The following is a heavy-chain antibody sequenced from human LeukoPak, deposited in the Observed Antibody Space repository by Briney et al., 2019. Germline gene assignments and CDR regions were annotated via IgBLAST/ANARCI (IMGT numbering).Heavy chain of an antibody. CDR1: GGSISSGGYY. J-gene: IGHJ4*02. Sequence: SETLSLTCTVSGGSISSGGYYWRWIRQHPGKGLEWIGYIYYSGSTYYNPSLKSRVTISVDTSKNQFSLKLSSVTAADTAVYYCARGAGSYDFWSGYYNISGFDYWGQGTLVTVSS. CDR3: ARGAGSYDFWSGYYNISGFDY. CDR2: IYYSGST. V-gene: IGHV4-31*03. D-gene: IGHD3-3*01.